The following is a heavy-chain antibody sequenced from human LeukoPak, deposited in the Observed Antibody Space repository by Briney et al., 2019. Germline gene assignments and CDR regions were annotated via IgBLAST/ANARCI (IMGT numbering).Heavy chain of an antibody. CDR2: INHRGST. V-gene: IGHV4-34*01. D-gene: IGHD5-24*01. J-gene: IGHJ6*04. CDR3: ATLRGVEMATIGGLGDV. Sequence: SETLSLTCAVYGGSFSGYYWSWIRQPPGKGLEWIGEINHRGSTNYNPSLKSRVTISVDTSKNQFSLKLSSVTAADTAVYYCATLRGVEMATIGGLGDVWGKGTTVTVSS. CDR1: GGSFSGYY.